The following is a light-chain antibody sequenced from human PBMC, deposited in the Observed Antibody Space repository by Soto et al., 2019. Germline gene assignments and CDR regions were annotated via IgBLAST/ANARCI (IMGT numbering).Light chain of an antibody. CDR3: QQYGNSPPWT. J-gene: IGKJ2*02. CDR2: AAS. Sequence: EIVLTQSPGTLSLSPGERATLSCRASQSVDSTYLGWYQQKPGQAPRLLIYAASSRAAGIPDRFSGSGSGTDFTLTISRLEPEDFAVYYCQQYGNSPPWTFGQGTNLEIK. V-gene: IGKV3-20*01. CDR1: QSVDSTY.